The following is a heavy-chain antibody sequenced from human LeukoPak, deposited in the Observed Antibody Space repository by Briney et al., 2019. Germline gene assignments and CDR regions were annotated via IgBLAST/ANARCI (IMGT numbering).Heavy chain of an antibody. J-gene: IGHJ4*02. Sequence: GGSLRLSCAASGFTFSSYSMNWVRQAPGKGLEWVSYISSSSSTIYYADSVKGRFTISRDNAKNSLYLQMNSLRAEDTAVYYCARDEGIAAAASPGDYWGQGTLVTVSS. D-gene: IGHD6-13*01. CDR1: GFTFSSYS. V-gene: IGHV3-48*04. CDR3: ARDEGIAAAASPGDY. CDR2: ISSSSSTI.